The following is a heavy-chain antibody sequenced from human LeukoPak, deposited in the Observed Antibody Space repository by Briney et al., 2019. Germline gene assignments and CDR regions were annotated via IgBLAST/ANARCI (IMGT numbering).Heavy chain of an antibody. V-gene: IGHV3-33*01. J-gene: IGHJ4*02. CDR2: IWYDGSNK. CDR1: GFTFSSYG. CDR3: ARDPSRFGYFDCFLDY. D-gene: IGHD3-9*01. Sequence: GGSLRRSCAASGFTFSSYGMHWVRQAPGKGLEWVAVIWYDGSNKYYADSVKGRFTISRDNSKNTLYLQVNSLRAEDTAVYYCARDPSRFGYFDCFLDYWGQGTLVTVSS.